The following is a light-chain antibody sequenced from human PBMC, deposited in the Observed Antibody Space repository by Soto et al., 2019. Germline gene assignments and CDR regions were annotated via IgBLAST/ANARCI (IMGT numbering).Light chain of an antibody. J-gene: IGLJ1*01. Sequence: QSVLTQPPSVSGAPGQRVTISCTGSSSNIGPGYDVHWYQQLPGTAPKLLIYSNTNRPSGIPDRLSGSKSGTSATLGITGLQTGDEADYYCATWDSSLSGFVFGSGTKVTVL. CDR2: SNT. CDR3: ATWDSSLSGFV. CDR1: SSNIGPGYD. V-gene: IGLV1-40*01.